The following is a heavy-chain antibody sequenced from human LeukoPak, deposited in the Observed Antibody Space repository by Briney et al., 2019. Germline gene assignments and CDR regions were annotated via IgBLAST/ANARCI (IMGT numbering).Heavy chain of an antibody. V-gene: IGHV3-11*04. D-gene: IGHD7-27*01. CDR1: GFTFSDYY. CDR3: ARGGGPEANWGSKVGY. Sequence: GGSLRLSCAASGFTFSDYYMSWIRQAPGKGLEWISYISSSGSTINYADSVKGRFTISRDNAKNSLYLQMNSLRAEDTAVYYCARGGGPEANWGSKVGYWGQGTLVTVSS. CDR2: ISSSGSTI. J-gene: IGHJ4*02.